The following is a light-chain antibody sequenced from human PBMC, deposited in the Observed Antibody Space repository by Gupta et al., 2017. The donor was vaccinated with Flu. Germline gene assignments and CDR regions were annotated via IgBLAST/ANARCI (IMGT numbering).Light chain of an antibody. V-gene: IGKV2D-29*01. CDR3: KQRIHLPGT. J-gene: IGKJ1*01. Sequence: VTPGKPASIYCNTSQRRRHSDGKIYLYWYLQKPGQPPQLLIYEGSNRDCGVPDRFSGSGSGTDFTLKISRGEAEDVGVYYCKQRIHLPGTFGQGTKVENK. CDR1: QRRRHSDGKIY. CDR2: EGS.